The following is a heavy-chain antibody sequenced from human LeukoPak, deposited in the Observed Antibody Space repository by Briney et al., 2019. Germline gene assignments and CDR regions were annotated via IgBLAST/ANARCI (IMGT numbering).Heavy chain of an antibody. CDR1: GGTFSSYA. Sequence: SVKVSCKASGGTFSSYAISWVRQAPGQGLEWMGGIIPIFGTANYAQKFQGRVTITADESTSTAYMELSSLRFEDTAVYYCARDLGGSYSSPFDYWGQGTLVTVSS. J-gene: IGHJ4*02. D-gene: IGHD1-26*01. V-gene: IGHV1-69*13. CDR2: IIPIFGTA. CDR3: ARDLGGSYSSPFDY.